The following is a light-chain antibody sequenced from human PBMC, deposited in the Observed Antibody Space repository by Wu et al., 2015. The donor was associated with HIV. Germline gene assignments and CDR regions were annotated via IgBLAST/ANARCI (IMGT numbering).Light chain of an antibody. CDR1: QSVSSTS. CDR2: GTS. CDR3: QHYGSSPPYT. Sequence: EIVLTQSPGTLSLSPGERATLSCRASQSVSSTSLVWYQQKPGQAPSLLIYGTSSRAAGIPDRFSGRGSGTDFTLTISRLEPEDFAVYYCQHYGSSPPYTFGQGTKLEIK. J-gene: IGKJ2*01. V-gene: IGKV3-20*01.